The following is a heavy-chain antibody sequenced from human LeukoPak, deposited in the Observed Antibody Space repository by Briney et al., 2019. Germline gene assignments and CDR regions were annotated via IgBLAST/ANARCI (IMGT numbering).Heavy chain of an antibody. V-gene: IGHV3-48*01. J-gene: IGHJ4*02. CDR2: IGYSGSPI. D-gene: IGHD4-11*01. CDR3: AREYDSRARFDS. CDR1: GDSFISHT. Sequence: GGSLRLSCAGSGDSFISHTMIWVRQAPGKGLEWISYIGYSGSPIYYADSVKGRFVISRDDAKTSLYLHMNSLRAEDTAFYYCAREYDSRARFDSWGQGILVTVST.